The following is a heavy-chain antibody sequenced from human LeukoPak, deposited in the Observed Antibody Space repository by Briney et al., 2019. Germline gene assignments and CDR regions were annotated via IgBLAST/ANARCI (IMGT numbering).Heavy chain of an antibody. CDR1: GFTFSSYS. CDR3: ATSHSSGWPYYYYYYMDV. J-gene: IGHJ6*03. Sequence: GGSLRLSCAASGFTFSSYSMNWVRQAPGKGLEWVSGIRWNSGSIGYADSVKGRFTISRDNAKNSLYLQMNSLRAEDTAVYYCATSHSSGWPYYYYYYMDVWGKGTTVTVSS. CDR2: IRWNSGSI. D-gene: IGHD6-19*01. V-gene: IGHV3-48*04.